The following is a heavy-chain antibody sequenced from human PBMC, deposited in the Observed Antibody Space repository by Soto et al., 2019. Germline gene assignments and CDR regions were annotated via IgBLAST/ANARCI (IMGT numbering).Heavy chain of an antibody. CDR1: GLSLRTTGVG. CDR3: VQSRCGGDCLQIYSSDSYYGLDV. V-gene: IGHV2-5*02. Sequence: QITLKESGPTLVKPTQTLTLTCTFSGLSLRTTGVGVGWVRQPPGKALEWLALLFWDDDKRYSPSLKSRLTITKDTSEKQVVLTMTTMDTVDTATYYCVQSRCGGDCLQIYSSDSYYGLDVWGQGTTVTVSS. CDR2: LFWDDDK. D-gene: IGHD2-21*02. J-gene: IGHJ6*02.